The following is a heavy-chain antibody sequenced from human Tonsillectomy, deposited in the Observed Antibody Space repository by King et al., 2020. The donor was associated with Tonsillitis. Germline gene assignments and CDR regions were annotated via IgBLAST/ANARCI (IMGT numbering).Heavy chain of an antibody. D-gene: IGHD6-19*01. J-gene: IGHJ4*02. CDR1: GDTFIGQY. Sequence: VQLVQSGAEVKKPGASVKVSCKSSGDTFIGQYMHWVRQAPGQGLEWMGWINTLSGGINYAQKFQGRVTMTRDTSITTAYMDLRRLTSDDTAVYYCASVVPVAGTRWDYFDYWGQGTLVTVSS. CDR2: INTLSGGI. CDR3: ASVVPVAGTRWDYFDY. V-gene: IGHV1-2*02.